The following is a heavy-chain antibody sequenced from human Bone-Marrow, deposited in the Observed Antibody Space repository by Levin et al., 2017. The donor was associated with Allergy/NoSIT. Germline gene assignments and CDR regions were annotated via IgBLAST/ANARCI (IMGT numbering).Heavy chain of an antibody. J-gene: IGHJ4*02. V-gene: IGHV3-15*01. D-gene: IGHD7-27*01. CDR1: GFTFTKAW. CDR2: IKSESDGGTT. Sequence: SCKTSGFTFTKAWMSWARQTPGKGLEWVGRIKSESDGGTTDYASPVKDRFTISRDDSQNTIYLQMNDLRTEDTGTYYCSTYPLGIWGRGTLVAVSS. CDR3: STYPLGI.